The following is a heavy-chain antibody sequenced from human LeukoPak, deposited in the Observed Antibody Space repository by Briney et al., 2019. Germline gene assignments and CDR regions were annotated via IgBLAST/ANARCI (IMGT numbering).Heavy chain of an antibody. CDR2: IRAYNGNT. J-gene: IGHJ3*02. V-gene: IGHV1-18*04. CDR3: ARGRKGEAFDI. D-gene: IGHD3-10*01. CDR1: GYTFTGYY. Sequence: ASVKVSCKASGYTFTGYYMHWVRQAPGQGLEWMGWIRAYNGNTNYAQKLQGRGTMTTDPSTSTAYMELRSLRSDDTAVYYCARGRKGEAFDIWGQGTMVTVSP.